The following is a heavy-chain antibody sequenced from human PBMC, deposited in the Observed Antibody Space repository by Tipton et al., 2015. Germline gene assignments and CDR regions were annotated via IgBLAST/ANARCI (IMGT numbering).Heavy chain of an antibody. D-gene: IGHD1-14*01. J-gene: IGHJ5*02. V-gene: IGHV3-48*02. CDR2: ISSSSSTI. Sequence: GSLRLSCAVSGFTFSRYAMSWVRQAPGKGLEWVSYISSSSSTIYYADSVKGRFTVSRDNAKESLYLQMNSLRDEDTAVYYCAREGTGTIGFGWFDPWGQGTLVTVSS. CDR3: AREGTGTIGFGWFDP. CDR1: GFTFSRYA.